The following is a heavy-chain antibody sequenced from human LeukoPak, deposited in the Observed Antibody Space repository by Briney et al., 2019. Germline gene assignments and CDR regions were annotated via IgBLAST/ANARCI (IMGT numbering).Heavy chain of an antibody. CDR2: IYTGGLT. CDR1: GFTFSSYS. CDR3: AKDEAAAGGGLDY. V-gene: IGHV3-53*01. Sequence: GGSLRLSCAASGFTFSSYSMNWVRQAPAKGLEWVSVIYTGGLTYYADSVKGRFTISRDNSKNTLYLQMNNLKADDTAVYYCAKDEAAAGGGLDYWGQGTLVIVSS. J-gene: IGHJ4*02. D-gene: IGHD6-13*01.